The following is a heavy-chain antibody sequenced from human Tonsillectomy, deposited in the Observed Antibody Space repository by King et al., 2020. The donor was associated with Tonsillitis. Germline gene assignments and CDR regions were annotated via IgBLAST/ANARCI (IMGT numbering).Heavy chain of an antibody. D-gene: IGHD3-10*01. CDR1: GYTFTSYY. V-gene: IGHV1-46*01. J-gene: IGHJ4*02. CDR3: AREFAMRGITMVRGVMDY. CDR2: INPSGGST. Sequence: QLVQSGAEVKKPGASVKVSCKASGYTFTSYYMHWVRQAPGQGLEWMGIINPSGGSTSYAQKFQGRVTMTRDTSTSTVYMELSSLRSEDTAVYYCAREFAMRGITMVRGVMDYWGQGTLVTVSS.